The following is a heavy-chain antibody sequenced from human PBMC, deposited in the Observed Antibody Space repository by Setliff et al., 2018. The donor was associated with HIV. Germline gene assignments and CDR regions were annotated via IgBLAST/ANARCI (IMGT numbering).Heavy chain of an antibody. CDR1: GGSISTYY. CDR2: IYYNGST. J-gene: IGHJ4*02. CDR3: TRLAGGYADY. Sequence: PSETLSLTCTVSGGSISTYYWSWIRQSPGKGLEWIGYIYYNGSTNYNPSLKSRVTISVDTSKNQFSLKMSSVTAADTAVYYCTRLAGGYADYWGQGTLVTVSS. D-gene: IGHD5-12*01. V-gene: IGHV4-59*08.